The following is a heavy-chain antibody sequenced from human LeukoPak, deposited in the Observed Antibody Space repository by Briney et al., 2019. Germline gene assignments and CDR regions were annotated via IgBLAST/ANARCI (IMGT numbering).Heavy chain of an antibody. CDR3: ARDRLDSYYYDSSGYAFDY. CDR2: IIPIFGTA. Sequence: SVKVSCKASGGTFSSYAISWGRQAPGQGLEWMGRIIPIFGTANYAQKFQGRVTITTDEYTSTAYMELSSLRSEDTAVYYCARDRLDSYYYDSSGYAFDYWGQGTLVTVSS. V-gene: IGHV1-69*05. D-gene: IGHD3-22*01. J-gene: IGHJ4*02. CDR1: GGTFSSYA.